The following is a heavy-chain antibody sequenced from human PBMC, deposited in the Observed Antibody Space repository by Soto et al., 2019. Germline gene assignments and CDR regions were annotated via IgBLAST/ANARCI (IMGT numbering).Heavy chain of an antibody. Sequence: QVQLVQSGAEVKKPGSSVKVSCKASGGTFSSYAISWVRQAPGQGLEWMGGIIPIFGTANYAQKFQGRVXIXAXXSTSTAYMELSSLRSEDTAVYYCARYIAAAGKYDYWGQGTLVTVSS. D-gene: IGHD6-13*01. V-gene: IGHV1-69*12. J-gene: IGHJ4*02. CDR1: GGTFSSYA. CDR3: ARYIAAAGKYDY. CDR2: IIPIFGTA.